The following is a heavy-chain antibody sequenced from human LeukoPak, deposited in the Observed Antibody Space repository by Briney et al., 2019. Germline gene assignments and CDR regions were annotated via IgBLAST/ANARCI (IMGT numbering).Heavy chain of an antibody. Sequence: SETLSLTCTVPGGSISSGSYYWSWIRQPAGKGLEWIGRIYTSGSTNYNTSLKSRVTISVNTSKNQFSLKLNSVTAADTAVYYCARDLSYYYDSSGAAGWFDPWGQGTLVTVSS. CDR3: ARDLSYYYDSSGAAGWFDP. CDR1: GGSISSGSYY. CDR2: IYTSGST. D-gene: IGHD3-22*01. J-gene: IGHJ5*02. V-gene: IGHV4-61*02.